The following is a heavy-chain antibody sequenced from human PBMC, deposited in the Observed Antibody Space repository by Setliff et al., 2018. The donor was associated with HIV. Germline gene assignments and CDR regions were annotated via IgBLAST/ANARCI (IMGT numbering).Heavy chain of an antibody. CDR1: GDSISNNGYY. CDR2: VYHRGTT. CDR3: SLQHGRPMRWFDP. D-gene: IGHD2-2*01. J-gene: IGHJ5*02. V-gene: IGHV4-39*01. Sequence: SETLSLTCTVSGDSISNNGYYWAWIRQPPGKGLEWIGCVYHRGTTHYNPSLKSRLAMSVDTSKNKFFLKLNSLTAADTAVYYCSLQHGRPMRWFDPWGPGTLVTVSS.